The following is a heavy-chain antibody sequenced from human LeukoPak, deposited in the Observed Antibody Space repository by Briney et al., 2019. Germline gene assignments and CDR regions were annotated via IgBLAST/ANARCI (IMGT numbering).Heavy chain of an antibody. CDR2: INRSGST. D-gene: IGHD3-10*01. J-gene: IGHJ5*02. Sequence: SETLSLTCAVYGGSFSGYYWSWIRQPPGKGLEWIGEINRSGSTNYNPSLKSRVTMLIDTSKNQFSLKLSSVTAADTAVYYCARWGYGSGDSRGFDPWGQGTLVTVSS. CDR1: GGSFSGYY. CDR3: ARWGYGSGDSRGFDP. V-gene: IGHV4-34*01.